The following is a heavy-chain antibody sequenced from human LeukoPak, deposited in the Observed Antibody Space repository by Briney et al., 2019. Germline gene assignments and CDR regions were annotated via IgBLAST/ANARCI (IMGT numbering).Heavy chain of an antibody. J-gene: IGHJ4*02. D-gene: IGHD6-25*01. CDR1: GGSISSSNW. CDR2: ISHDGST. V-gene: IGHV4-4*02. CDR3: ASRRGLY. Sequence: SESLSLTCVVSGGSISSSNWWSWVRQPPEKGLEWIGEISHDGSTNYNPSLKSRVTISADTSKNQFSLKLSSVTAADTAVYYCASRRGLYWGQGTLVTVSS.